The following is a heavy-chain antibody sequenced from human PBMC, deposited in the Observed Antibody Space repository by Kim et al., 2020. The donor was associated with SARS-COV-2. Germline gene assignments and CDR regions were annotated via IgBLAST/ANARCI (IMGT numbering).Heavy chain of an antibody. D-gene: IGHD1-20*01. J-gene: IGHJ4*02. CDR3: ARDLLTLDDLDY. CDR1: GYTFTSYY. V-gene: IGHV1-46*01. Sequence: ASVKVSCKASGYTFTSYYMHWVRQAPGQGLEWMGIINPTGGSASYAQKFQGRVTMTRDTSTSTVYMELSSLRSEDTAVYYCARDLLTLDDLDYWGQGTLVTVSA. CDR2: INPTGGSA.